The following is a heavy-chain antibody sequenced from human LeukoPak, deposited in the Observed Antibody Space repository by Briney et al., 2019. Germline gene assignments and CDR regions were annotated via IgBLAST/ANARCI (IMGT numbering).Heavy chain of an antibody. CDR3: ARDDYDSSGSQAPDY. Sequence: GGSLRLSCAASGFTFSSYEMNWVRQAPGKGLEWVSYISSSGSTIYYADSVKGRFTISRDNAKNSLYLQMNSLRAEDTAVYYCARDDYDSSGSQAPDYWGQGTLVTVSS. CDR1: GFTFSSYE. D-gene: IGHD3-22*01. V-gene: IGHV3-48*03. CDR2: ISSSGSTI. J-gene: IGHJ4*02.